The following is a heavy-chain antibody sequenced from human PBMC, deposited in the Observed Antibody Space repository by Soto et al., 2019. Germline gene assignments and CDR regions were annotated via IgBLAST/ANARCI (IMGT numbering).Heavy chain of an antibody. CDR2: ISGGGGGT. V-gene: IGHV3-23*01. Sequence: EVQMLESGGGLVKPGGSLRLSCSVSGFSFSNYAMTWVRQAPGKGLEWVSSISGGGGGTHYADSMKGRVTISRDNSRSNLHLEVKTLRADDAAVYYCAKGSEYEILNALHALESWGQGTLVTVSS. CDR3: AKGSEYEILNALHALES. D-gene: IGHD3-9*01. CDR1: GFSFSNYA. J-gene: IGHJ5*02.